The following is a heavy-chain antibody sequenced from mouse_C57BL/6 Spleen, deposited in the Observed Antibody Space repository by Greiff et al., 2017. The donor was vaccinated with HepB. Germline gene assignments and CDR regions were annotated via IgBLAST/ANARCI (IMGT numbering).Heavy chain of an antibody. CDR2: IHPNSGST. D-gene: IGHD1-1*01. CDR3: FRYYYGSSSFDY. J-gene: IGHJ2*01. Sequence: VQLQQPGAELVKPGASVKLSCKASGYTFTSYWMHWVKQRPGQGLEWIGMIHPNSGSTNYNEKFKSKATLTVDKSSSTAYMQLSSLTSEDSAVYYCFRYYYGSSSFDYWGQGTTLTVSS. V-gene: IGHV1-64*01. CDR1: GYTFTSYW.